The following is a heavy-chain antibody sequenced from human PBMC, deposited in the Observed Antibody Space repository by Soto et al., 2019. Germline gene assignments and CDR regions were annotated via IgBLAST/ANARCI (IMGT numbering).Heavy chain of an antibody. CDR3: TRGLAYGDY. V-gene: IGHV1-46*03. CDR2: INSNGGSK. D-gene: IGHD4-17*01. J-gene: IGHJ4*02. Sequence: QVQLVQPGAEVKKPGASVKFSCKASGYIFTNFYIHWVRQAPGQGLEWIGIINSNGGSKKYAQNFQVRVTMTRDTSTSTVYMDLSSLRSEDTAVYYCTRGLAYGDYWGQGTLITVSS. CDR1: GYIFTNFY.